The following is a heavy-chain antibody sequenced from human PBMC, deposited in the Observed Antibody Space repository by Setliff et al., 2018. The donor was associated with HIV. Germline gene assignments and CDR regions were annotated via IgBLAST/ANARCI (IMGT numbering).Heavy chain of an antibody. J-gene: IGHJ4*02. D-gene: IGHD2-8*02. CDR3: ARHRAAYWYYDY. Sequence: PSETLSLTCTVSGDSISRRTYYWDWIRQPPGKGLEWIGSMYYDGNTFYNTSLKSRLTISVDTSKNQLSLTLSSVTAADTAVYYCARHRAAYWYYDYWGQGTLVTVSS. V-gene: IGHV4-39*01. CDR2: MYYDGNT. CDR1: GDSISRRTYY.